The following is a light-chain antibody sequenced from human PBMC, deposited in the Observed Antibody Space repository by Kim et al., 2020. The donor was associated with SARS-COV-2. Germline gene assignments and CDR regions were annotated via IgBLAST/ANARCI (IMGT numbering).Light chain of an antibody. CDR3: QSYNRDNVL. CDR2: EDD. J-gene: IGLJ2*01. V-gene: IGLV6-57*02. Sequence: GERVTSSCTDSSGSIGDNYVLWYQQRPGGVPTTVIYEDDQRPSGVSDRFSGSIDNSSNSASLTISGLRTEDEADYYCQSYNRDNVLFGGGTQLTVL. CDR1: SGSIGDNY.